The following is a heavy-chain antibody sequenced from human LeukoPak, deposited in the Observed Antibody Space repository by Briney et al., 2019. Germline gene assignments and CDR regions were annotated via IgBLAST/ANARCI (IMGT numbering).Heavy chain of an antibody. J-gene: IGHJ4*02. CDR2: ISYDGSNK. CDR3: ASPPIAVAGTDY. V-gene: IGHV3-30*03. Sequence: GGSLRLSCAASGFTFSSYSMNWVRQAPGKGLEWVAVISYDGSNKYYADSVKGRFTISRDNSKNTLYLQMNSLRAEDTAVYYCASPPIAVAGTDYWGQGTLVTVSS. D-gene: IGHD6-19*01. CDR1: GFTFSSYS.